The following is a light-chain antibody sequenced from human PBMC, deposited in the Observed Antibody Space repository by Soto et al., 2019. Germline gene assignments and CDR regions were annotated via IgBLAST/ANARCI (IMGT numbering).Light chain of an antibody. Sequence: DIQMTQSPSTLSASVGDRVTITCRASESIGSWLALYQQKPGKAPKLLMFDVSTLESGVPVRFSGSGAGTEFTLTISSLQPDDFATYYCQQYRSYSWTFGQGTKVDIK. CDR2: DVS. V-gene: IGKV1-5*01. J-gene: IGKJ1*01. CDR1: ESIGSW. CDR3: QQYRSYSWT.